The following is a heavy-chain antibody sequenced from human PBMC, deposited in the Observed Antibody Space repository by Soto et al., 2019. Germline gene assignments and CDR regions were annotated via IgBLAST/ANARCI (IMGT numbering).Heavy chain of an antibody. D-gene: IGHD2-2*01. CDR2: INHSGST. J-gene: IGHJ4*02. CDR3: ARASRFSRGRRLSDRYDY. CDR1: GGSFSGYY. Sequence: QVQLQQWGAGLLKPSETLSLTCAVYGGSFSGYYWSWIRQPPGKGLEWIGEINHSGSTNYNPSLKSRVTISVDTSKNQFSLKLSSVTAADTAVYYCARASRFSRGRRLSDRYDYWGQGTLVTVSS. V-gene: IGHV4-34*01.